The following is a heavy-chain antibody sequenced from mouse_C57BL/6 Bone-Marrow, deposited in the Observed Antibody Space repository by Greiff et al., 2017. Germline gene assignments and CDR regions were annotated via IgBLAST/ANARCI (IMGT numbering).Heavy chain of an antibody. CDR2: IDPSDSYT. V-gene: IGHV1-69*01. D-gene: IGHD1-1*01. CDR1: GYTFTSYW. Sequence: QVQLQQPGAELVMPGASVKLSCKASGYTFTSYWMHWVKQRPGQGLEWIGEIDPSDSYTNYNQQFKGKSTLTVDKSSSTAYMQLSSLTSEDSAVYYCARDLPYYYGSSYYAMDYWGQGTSVTVSS. J-gene: IGHJ4*01. CDR3: ARDLPYYYGSSYYAMDY.